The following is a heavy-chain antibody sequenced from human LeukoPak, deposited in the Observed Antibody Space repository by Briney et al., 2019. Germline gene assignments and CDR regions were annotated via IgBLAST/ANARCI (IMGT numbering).Heavy chain of an antibody. V-gene: IGHV3-9*01. Sequence: GGSLRLSCAASGFTFSSYWMSWVRQAPGKGLEWVSGISWNSGSIGYADSVKGRFTISRDNAKNSLYLQMNSLRAEDTALYYCAKDMAAAGATYWYFDLWGRGTLVTVSS. D-gene: IGHD6-13*01. J-gene: IGHJ2*01. CDR1: GFTFSSYW. CDR3: AKDMAAAGATYWYFDL. CDR2: ISWNSGSI.